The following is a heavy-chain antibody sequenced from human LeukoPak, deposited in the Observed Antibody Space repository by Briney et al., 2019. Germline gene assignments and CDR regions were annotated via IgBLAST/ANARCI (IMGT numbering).Heavy chain of an antibody. Sequence: GGCLRLSCAASGFNFSSYSMNWVRQAPGKGLEWVSSISSSSSYIYYADSVKGRFTISRDNAKNSLYLQMNSLRAEDTAVYYCARGYSSGYYYGNYWGQGTLVTVSS. J-gene: IGHJ4*02. CDR3: ARGYSSGYYYGNY. V-gene: IGHV3-21*01. CDR1: GFNFSSYS. CDR2: ISSSSSYI. D-gene: IGHD3-22*01.